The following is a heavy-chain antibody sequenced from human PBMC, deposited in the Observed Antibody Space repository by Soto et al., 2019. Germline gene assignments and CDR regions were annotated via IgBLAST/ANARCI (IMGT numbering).Heavy chain of an antibody. CDR3: AKVLLRDGYNYVDWFDP. CDR2: ISGSGGST. D-gene: IGHD5-12*01. V-gene: IGHV3-23*01. J-gene: IGHJ5*02. CDR1: GFTFSSYA. Sequence: LRLSCAASGFTFSSYAMSWVRQAPGKGLEWVSAISGSGGSTYYADSVKGRFTISRDNSKNTLYLQMNSLRAEDTAVYYCAKVLLRDGYNYVDWFDPWGQGTLVTVSS.